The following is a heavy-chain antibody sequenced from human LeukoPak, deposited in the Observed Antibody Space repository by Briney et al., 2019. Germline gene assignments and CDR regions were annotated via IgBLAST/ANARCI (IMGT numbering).Heavy chain of an antibody. CDR2: IYTSGST. J-gene: IGHJ6*02. CDR1: GGSMSSYY. D-gene: IGHD1-26*01. V-gene: IGHV4-4*07. CDR3: ARDRSGSYSGMDV. Sequence: SETLSLTCAVSGGSMSSYYRSWIRQPAGKGLEWIGRIYTSGSTNYNPSLKSRVTMSVDTSKNQFSLKLSSVTAADTAVYYCARDRSGSYSGMDVWGQGTTVTVSS.